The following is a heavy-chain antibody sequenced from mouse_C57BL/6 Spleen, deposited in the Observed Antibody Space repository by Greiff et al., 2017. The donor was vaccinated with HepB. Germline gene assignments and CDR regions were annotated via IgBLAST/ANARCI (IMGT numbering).Heavy chain of an antibody. D-gene: IGHD1-1*01. CDR2: IDPSDSET. J-gene: IGHJ2*01. CDR1: GYTFTSYW. Sequence: VQLQQPGAELVRPGSSVKLSCKASGYTFTSYWMHWVKQRPIQGLEWIGNIDPSDSETHYNQKFKDKATLTVDKSSSTAYMQLSSLTSEDSAVYYCARESSTVVDYWGQGTTLTVSS. V-gene: IGHV1-52*01. CDR3: ARESSTVVDY.